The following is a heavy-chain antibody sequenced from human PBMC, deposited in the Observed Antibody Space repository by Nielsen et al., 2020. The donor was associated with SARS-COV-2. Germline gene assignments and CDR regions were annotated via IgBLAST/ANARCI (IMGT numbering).Heavy chain of an antibody. J-gene: IGHJ6*02. CDR2: ISYDGSNK. V-gene: IGHV3-30*18. D-gene: IGHD1-26*01. CDR1: GFTFSSYG. Sequence: GGSLRLSCAASGFTFSSYGMHWVRQAPGKGLEWVAVISYDGSNKYYADSVKGRFTISRDNSKNTPYLQMNSLRAEDTAVYYCAKDHGGSYYYYGMDVWGQGTTVTVSS. CDR3: AKDHGGSYYYYGMDV.